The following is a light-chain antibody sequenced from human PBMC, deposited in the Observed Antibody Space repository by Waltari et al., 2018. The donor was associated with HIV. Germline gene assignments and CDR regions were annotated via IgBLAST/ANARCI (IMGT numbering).Light chain of an antibody. CDR2: GNS. V-gene: IGLV1-40*01. J-gene: IGLJ3*02. CDR1: SSNIGAGYD. CDR3: QSYDNSLSAWV. Sequence: QSVLTQPPSVSGAPGQRVTIPCPGSSSNIGAGYDVHWYQQLPGTTPKLLVYGNSNRPSGVPDRFSGSKSATSASLAITGLQAEDEADYYCQSYDNSLSAWVFGGGTKLTV.